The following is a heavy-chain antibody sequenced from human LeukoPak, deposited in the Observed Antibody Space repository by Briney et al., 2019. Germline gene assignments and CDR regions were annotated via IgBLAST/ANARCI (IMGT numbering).Heavy chain of an antibody. CDR2: IYHSGST. D-gene: IGHD3-22*01. Sequence: TSETLSLTCTVSGYSISSGYYWGWIRQPPGKGLEWIGSIYHSGSTYYNPSLKSRVTISVDTSKNQFSLKLSSVTAADTAVYYCAREAKYYYDSSGYNWFDPWGQGTLVTVSS. CDR3: AREAKYYYDSSGYNWFDP. J-gene: IGHJ5*02. CDR1: GYSISSGYY. V-gene: IGHV4-38-2*02.